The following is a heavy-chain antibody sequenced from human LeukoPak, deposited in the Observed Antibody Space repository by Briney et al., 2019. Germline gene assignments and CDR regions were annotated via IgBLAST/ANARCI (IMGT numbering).Heavy chain of an antibody. CDR2: ISPDGDFK. CDR3: ARDLSFSPDY. CDR1: GFTFRSSW. J-gene: IGHJ4*02. V-gene: IGHV3-74*01. Sequence: GGSLRLSCAASGFTFRSSWMNWVRQVPGKGLVWVSHISPDGDFKDYADSVKGRFIISRDNAKNTLFLQMNRLRAEDTALYFCARDLSFSPDYWGQGTLVTVSS.